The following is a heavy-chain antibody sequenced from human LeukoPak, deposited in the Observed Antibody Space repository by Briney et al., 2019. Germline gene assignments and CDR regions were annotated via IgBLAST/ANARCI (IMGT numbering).Heavy chain of an antibody. CDR2: FYYSGST. D-gene: IGHD3-22*01. V-gene: IGHV4-39*07. CDR3: ARYDSSNDAFDI. CDR1: GGPMSNSPYY. J-gene: IGHJ3*02. Sequence: PSETLSLTCTVSGGPMSNSPYYWGWIRQPPGKGLEWIGSFYYSGSTYYNPSFKSRVTISVDTSKNQFSLKLSSVTAADTAVYYCARYDSSNDAFDIWGQGTMVTVSS.